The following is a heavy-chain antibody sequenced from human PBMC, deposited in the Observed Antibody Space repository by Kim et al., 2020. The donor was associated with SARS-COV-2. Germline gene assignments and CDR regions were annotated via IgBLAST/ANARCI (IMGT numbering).Heavy chain of an antibody. D-gene: IGHD6-19*01. CDR2: IRSKAYGGTT. V-gene: IGHV3-49*03. Sequence: GGSLRLSCTASGFTFGDYAMSWFRQAPGKGLEWVGFIRSKAYGGTTEYAASVKGRFTISRDDSKSIAYLQMNSLKTEDTAVYYCTRDPTPYSSRAFDIWGQGTMVTVSS. J-gene: IGHJ3*02. CDR3: TRDPTPYSSRAFDI. CDR1: GFTFGDYA.